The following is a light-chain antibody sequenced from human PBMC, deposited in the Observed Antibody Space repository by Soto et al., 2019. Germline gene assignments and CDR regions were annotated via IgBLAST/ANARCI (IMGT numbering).Light chain of an antibody. CDR2: DAS. Sequence: EIVLTQSPATLSLSPGERATLSCRASQSVGSQLAWFQQKPGQPPRLLIYDASSAATGIPARFSGSGSGTDFPLPISSLEPEDFGVYYCQQRSNWPRTFGQGTKLEIK. J-gene: IGKJ2*01. CDR3: QQRSNWPRT. V-gene: IGKV3-11*01. CDR1: QSVGSQ.